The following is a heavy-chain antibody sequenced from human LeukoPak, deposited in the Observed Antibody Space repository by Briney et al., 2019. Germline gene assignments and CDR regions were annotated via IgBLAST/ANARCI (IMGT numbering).Heavy chain of an antibody. V-gene: IGHV3-66*01. Sequence: PGGSLRLSCEASGFTVSGHYMNGVRQAPGKGLEWVSVNYRGGSTYYADSVKGRFSISRDNSKNTLYLQVNSLRADDTAVYYCARELVGPINAFDIWGQGTMVTVSS. D-gene: IGHD1-26*01. CDR3: ARELVGPINAFDI. CDR2: NYRGGST. J-gene: IGHJ3*02. CDR1: GFTVSGHY.